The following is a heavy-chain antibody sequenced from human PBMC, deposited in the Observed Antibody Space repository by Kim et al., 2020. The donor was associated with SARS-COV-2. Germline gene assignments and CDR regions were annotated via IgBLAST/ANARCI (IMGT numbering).Heavy chain of an antibody. Sequence: SVKVSCKASGGTFSSYAISWVRQAPGQGLEWMGRIIPILGIANYAQKFQGRVTITADKSTSTAYMELSSLRSEDTAVYYCARDRAVTKTYYFDYWGQGTLVTVSS. CDR3: ARDRAVTKTYYFDY. V-gene: IGHV1-69*04. D-gene: IGHD4-17*01. J-gene: IGHJ4*02. CDR2: IIPILGIA. CDR1: GGTFSSYA.